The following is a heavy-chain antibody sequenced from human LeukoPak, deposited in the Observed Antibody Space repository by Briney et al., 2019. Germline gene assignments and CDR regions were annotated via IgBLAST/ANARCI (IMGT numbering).Heavy chain of an antibody. D-gene: IGHD2-8*02. CDR1: GFTFSSYW. CDR3: ATGLGHYYDY. V-gene: IGHV3-74*01. CDR2: VTSDGSDT. Sequence: PGGSLRLSCAASGFTFSSYWMHWVRQAPGKGLEWLSRVTSDGSDTVYADSVKGRFTISRDNARTTVYLQMSSLRLDDTATYYCATGLGHYYDYWGQGSLVTVSS. J-gene: IGHJ4*02.